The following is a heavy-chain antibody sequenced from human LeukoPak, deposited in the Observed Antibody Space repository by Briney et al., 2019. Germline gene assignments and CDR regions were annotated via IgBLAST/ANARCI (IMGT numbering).Heavy chain of an antibody. V-gene: IGHV3-23*01. D-gene: IGHD1-1*01. CDR1: GITFSSYA. J-gene: IGHJ4*02. Sequence: GGSLRLSCAASGITFSSYAMSWVRQAPGQGLEWVSAISASGGSTYYADSVKGRFTISRDNSKNTLYLQMNSLRAEDTAIYYCAPNWNLDYWGQGSLVTVSS. CDR2: ISASGGST. CDR3: APNWNLDY.